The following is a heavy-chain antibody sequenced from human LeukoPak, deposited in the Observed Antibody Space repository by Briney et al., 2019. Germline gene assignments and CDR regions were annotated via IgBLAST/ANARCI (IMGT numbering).Heavy chain of an antibody. V-gene: IGHV1-2*02. CDR3: ARGADYYGSGSLGGY. Sequence: ASVKVSCKASGYTFTGYYMHWVRQAPGQGLEWMGWINPNSGGTNYAQKFQGRVTMTRDTSISTAYMELSRLRSDDTAVYYCARGADYYGSGSLGGYWGQGTLVTVSS. D-gene: IGHD3-10*01. CDR1: GYTFTGYY. J-gene: IGHJ4*02. CDR2: INPNSGGT.